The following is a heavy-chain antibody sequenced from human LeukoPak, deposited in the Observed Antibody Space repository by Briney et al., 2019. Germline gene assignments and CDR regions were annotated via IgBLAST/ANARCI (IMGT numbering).Heavy chain of an antibody. J-gene: IGHJ4*02. CDR3: AKALLDGYKEEYYFDY. D-gene: IGHD5-24*01. CDR1: GFTFSSYG. V-gene: IGHV3-33*06. Sequence: GGSLRLSCAASGFTFSSYGMHWVRQAPGKGLEWVAVIWYDGSNKYYADSVKGRFTISSDNSKNTLYLQMNSLRAEDTAVYYCAKALLDGYKEEYYFDYWGQGTLVTVSS. CDR2: IWYDGSNK.